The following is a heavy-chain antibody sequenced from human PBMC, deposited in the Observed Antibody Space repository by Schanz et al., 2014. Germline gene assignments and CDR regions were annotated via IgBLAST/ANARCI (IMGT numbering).Heavy chain of an antibody. J-gene: IGHJ2*01. V-gene: IGHV4-59*12. CDR1: GGSIRSYF. D-gene: IGHD1-1*01. CDR3: ARDTTWRLDL. Sequence: QVQLQESGPGLLKPSETLSLTCTVSGGSIRSYFWSWIRQPPGKGLEWIGYIYYSGSSDYNPSLKSRVTISLDTAKNQSSLTLLSLTAADTAVYYCARDTTWRLDLWGRGTLVTVSS. CDR2: IYYSGSS.